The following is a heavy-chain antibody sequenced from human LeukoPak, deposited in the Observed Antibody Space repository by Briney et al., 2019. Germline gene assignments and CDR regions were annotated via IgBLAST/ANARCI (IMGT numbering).Heavy chain of an antibody. J-gene: IGHJ4*02. V-gene: IGHV3-30*03. Sequence: GGSLRLSCAASGFTFSTYGLHWVRQAPGKGLQWVAVISYDGSNKYYADSVKGRFTISRDNSKNTLYLQMNSLRAEDTAVYYCARDSEVGATTIFDYWGQGTLVTVSS. CDR3: ARDSEVGATTIFDY. D-gene: IGHD1-26*01. CDR1: GFTFSTYG. CDR2: ISYDGSNK.